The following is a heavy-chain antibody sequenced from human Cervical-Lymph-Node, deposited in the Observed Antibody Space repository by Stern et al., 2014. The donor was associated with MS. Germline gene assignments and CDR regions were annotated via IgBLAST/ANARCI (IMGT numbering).Heavy chain of an antibody. Sequence: HVQLQQWGAGLLKPSETLSLTCAVYGGSFSGYYWSWIRQPPGKGLEWIGEINHSGSTNYNPSLKSRVTISVETSKNQFSLKLSSVTAADTAVYYCASSGYYSTYYYFDYWGQGTLVTVSS. CDR3: ASSGYYSTYYYFDY. CDR1: GGSFSGYY. J-gene: IGHJ4*02. V-gene: IGHV4-34*01. D-gene: IGHD3-22*01. CDR2: INHSGST.